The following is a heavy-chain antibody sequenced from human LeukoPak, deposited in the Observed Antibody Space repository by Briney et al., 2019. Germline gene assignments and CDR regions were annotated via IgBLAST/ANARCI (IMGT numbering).Heavy chain of an antibody. J-gene: IGHJ3*02. CDR2: IYHSGST. CDR3: ASHPYYYDSSGYGYAFDI. V-gene: IGHV4-38-2*02. CDR1: GGSISSYY. D-gene: IGHD3-22*01. Sequence: SETLSLTCTVSGGSISSYYWGWIRQPPGKGLEWIGSIYHSGSTYYNPSLKSRVTISVDTSKNQFSLKLSSVTAADTAVYYCASHPYYYDSSGYGYAFDIWGQGTMVTVSS.